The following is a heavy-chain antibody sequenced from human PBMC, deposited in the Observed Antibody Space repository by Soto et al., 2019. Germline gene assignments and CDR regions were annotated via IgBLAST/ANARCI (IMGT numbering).Heavy chain of an antibody. D-gene: IGHD2-15*01. CDR3: GKDGKAGGLDF. CDR2: IFLESDRT. CDR1: GSTFNESA. J-gene: IGHJ4*02. V-gene: IGHV3-9*01. Sequence: EVQLVESGGGLVQPGRSLRLSCAVSGSTFNESAMHWLRQAPGKGLEWVSGIFLESDRTGYADSVKGRFTTSRDKAKNSLYLQMNSLRPEDTALYYCGKDGKAGGLDFWGQGTLVTVSS.